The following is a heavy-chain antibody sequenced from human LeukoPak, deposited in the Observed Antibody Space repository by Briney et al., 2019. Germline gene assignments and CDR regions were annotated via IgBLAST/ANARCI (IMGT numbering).Heavy chain of an antibody. J-gene: IGHJ4*02. CDR2: INWNGGYT. Sequence: PGGSLRLSCAASGFTFNDYGMSRVRQGPGKGLEWVSGINWNGGYTAYADSVKGRFTISRDNAKNSLYLQMNSLTAGDTALYYCARNYYDSSVASDYWGQGTLVTVSS. V-gene: IGHV3-20*04. D-gene: IGHD3-22*01. CDR3: ARNYYDSSVASDY. CDR1: GFTFNDYG.